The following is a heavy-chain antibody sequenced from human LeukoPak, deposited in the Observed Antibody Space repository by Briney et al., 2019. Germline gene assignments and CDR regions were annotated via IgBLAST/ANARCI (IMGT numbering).Heavy chain of an antibody. CDR1: GGSMSSYY. J-gene: IGHJ5*02. V-gene: IGHV4-59*01. Sequence: SETLSLTCTVSGGSMSSYYWNWVRQPPGKGLEWIGNIYSSGRTHYNPSLKSRVTISVDTSKFQFSLRLNSVTAADTAVYYCARADPNASGYFYRFNWFDPWGQGTLVTVSS. CDR2: IYSSGRT. CDR3: ARADPNASGYFYRFNWFDP. D-gene: IGHD3-10*01.